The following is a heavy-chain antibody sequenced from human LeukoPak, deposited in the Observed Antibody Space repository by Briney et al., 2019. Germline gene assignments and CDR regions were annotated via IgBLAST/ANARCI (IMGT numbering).Heavy chain of an antibody. V-gene: IGHV3-15*01. Sequence: GGSPRLSCAASGFTFNYAWMTWVRQAPGKGLEWVGRIRSKTDGGTKDYAAPVKGRFTISRDDSKNTLYLQMNSLKTEDTAVYYCSTGGSYYENWGQGTLVTVSS. CDR1: GFTFNYAW. CDR2: IRSKTDGGTK. J-gene: IGHJ4*02. D-gene: IGHD1-26*01. CDR3: STGGSYYEN.